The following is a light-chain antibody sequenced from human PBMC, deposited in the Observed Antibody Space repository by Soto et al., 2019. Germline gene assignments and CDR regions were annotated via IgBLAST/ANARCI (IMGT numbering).Light chain of an antibody. J-gene: IGLJ1*01. V-gene: IGLV2-14*01. Sequence: QSALTQPASVSGSPGQSITISCTGTSSDVGGYNYVSWYQQHPGKAPKLMIYDVSDRPSGVSSRFSASKSGNTASLTISGLQAEDEADYYCCSYTSRSSPHVFGTGTKVTVL. CDR1: SSDVGGYNY. CDR3: CSYTSRSSPHV. CDR2: DVS.